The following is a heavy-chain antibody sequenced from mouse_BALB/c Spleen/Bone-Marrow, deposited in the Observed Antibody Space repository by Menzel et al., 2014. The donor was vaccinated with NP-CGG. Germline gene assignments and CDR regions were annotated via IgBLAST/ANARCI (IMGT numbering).Heavy chain of an antibody. CDR3: ARSNWDGGNYFEY. CDR1: GYTFTSYN. J-gene: IGHJ2*01. V-gene: IGHV1-12*01. D-gene: IGHD4-1*01. Sequence: QVQLKESGAELVKPGASVKMSCKASGYTFTSYNMHWVKQTPGQGLEWIGTIYPGNGDTSYNQKFKGKATLTAAKSSSTAYMQLSSLTSEESEVYYCARSNWDGGNYFEYWGQGTTLTVSS. CDR2: IYPGNGDT.